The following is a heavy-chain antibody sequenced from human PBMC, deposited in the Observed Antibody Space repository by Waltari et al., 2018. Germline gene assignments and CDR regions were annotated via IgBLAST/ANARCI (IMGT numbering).Heavy chain of an antibody. CDR2: IYYSGST. CDR1: GGSISSYY. V-gene: IGHV4-59*01. Sequence: QVQLQESGPGLVKPSETLSLTCTVSGGSISSYYWSWIRPPPGKGLEWIGYIYYSGSTDDILSLKSRVTIAFVTSRKQVSMKLSCVTAADTAVYYCASINWNYDGAIDIWGQGTRVTVSS. CDR3: ASINWNYDGAIDI. D-gene: IGHD1-7*01. J-gene: IGHJ3*02.